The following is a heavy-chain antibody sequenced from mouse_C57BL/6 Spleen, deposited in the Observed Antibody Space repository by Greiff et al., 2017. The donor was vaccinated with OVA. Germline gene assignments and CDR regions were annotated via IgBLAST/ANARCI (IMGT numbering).Heavy chain of an antibody. Sequence: EVKLVESGGGLVKPGGSLKLSCAASGFTFSSYAMSWVRQTPEKRLEWVATISDGGSYTYYPDNVKGRFTISRDNAKNNLYLQMSHLRSEDTAMYYCARDKSNYGGGYFDVWGTGTTVTVSS. D-gene: IGHD2-5*01. CDR3: ARDKSNYGGGYFDV. V-gene: IGHV5-4*01. CDR2: ISDGGSYT. J-gene: IGHJ1*03. CDR1: GFTFSSYA.